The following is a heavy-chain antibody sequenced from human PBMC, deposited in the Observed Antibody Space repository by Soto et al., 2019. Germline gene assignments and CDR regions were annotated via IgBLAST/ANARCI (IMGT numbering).Heavy chain of an antibody. CDR2: IDWDDDK. CDR1: GFSLSSKGMR. J-gene: IGHJ4*02. Sequence: GPTLVNPTQTLTLTCTFSGFSLSSKGMRVSWIRQPPGKALEWLARIDWDDDKFYSPSLRTRLAISKGTSKNQVVLTMTNVDPMDTATYYCARSPGGFTVATYFFDYWGQGTLVTVSS. CDR3: ARSPGGFTVATYFFDY. V-gene: IGHV2-70*04. D-gene: IGHD3-16*01.